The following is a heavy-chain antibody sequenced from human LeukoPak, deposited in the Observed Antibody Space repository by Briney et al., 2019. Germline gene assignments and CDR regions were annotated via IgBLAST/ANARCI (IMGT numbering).Heavy chain of an antibody. CDR3: AKHSHDGSAPYYEVQLDY. CDR1: GLTFSSYA. Sequence: GGTLRLSCAASGLTFSSYAMNWVRQAPGKGLEWVSSINSSGGSTYYADSVKGRFTISRDNSKNTLYLQMNSLRAEDTAVYYCAKHSHDGSAPYYEVQLDYWGQGTLVTVSS. V-gene: IGHV3-23*01. J-gene: IGHJ4*02. CDR2: INSSGGST. D-gene: IGHD3-22*01.